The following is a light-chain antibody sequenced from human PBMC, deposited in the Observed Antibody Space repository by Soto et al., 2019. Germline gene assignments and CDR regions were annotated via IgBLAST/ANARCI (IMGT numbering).Light chain of an antibody. CDR3: QQYGSSPMYT. CDR2: GAS. V-gene: IGKV3-20*01. CDR1: QSVSSSY. Sequence: EIVLTQSPGTLSLSPGERATLSCRASQSVSSSYLAWHQQKPGQAPSLLIYGASSRATGIPDRFSGSGSGTDFTLTISRLEPEYFAVYYCQQYGSSPMYTFGQGTKLEIK. J-gene: IGKJ2*01.